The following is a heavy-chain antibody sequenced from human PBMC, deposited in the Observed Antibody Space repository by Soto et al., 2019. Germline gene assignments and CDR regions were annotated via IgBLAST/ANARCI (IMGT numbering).Heavy chain of an antibody. CDR2: TGATGRTT. CDR3: ATVHNTSRSFDY. CDR1: GFTFNIYA. V-gene: IGHV3-23*01. Sequence: GGSLRLSCAASGFTFNIYAMTWVRQAPGKGLEWVSTTGATGRTTYYSDAVKGRFTVSRDNSKNTLDLQMSNLRAEDTAVYYCATVHNTSRSFDYWGQGTLVTSPQ. D-gene: IGHD1-20*01. J-gene: IGHJ4*02.